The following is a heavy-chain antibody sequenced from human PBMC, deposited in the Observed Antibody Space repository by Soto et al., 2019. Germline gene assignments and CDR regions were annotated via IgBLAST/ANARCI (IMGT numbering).Heavy chain of an antibody. J-gene: IGHJ3*02. D-gene: IGHD6-25*01. CDR2: INHSGST. CDR1: GGSFSGYY. V-gene: IGHV4-34*01. Sequence: SETLSLTCAVYGGSFSGYYWSWIRQPPGKGLEWIGEINHSGSTNYIPSLKSRVTISVDTSKNQFSLKLSSVTAADTAVYYCAREGGSYSSAHAFDIWGQGTMVTVSS. CDR3: AREGGSYSSAHAFDI.